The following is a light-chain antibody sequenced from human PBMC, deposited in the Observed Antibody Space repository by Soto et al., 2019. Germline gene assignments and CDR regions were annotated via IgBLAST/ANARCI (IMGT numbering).Light chain of an antibody. V-gene: IGKV3-20*01. CDR2: GAS. CDR1: QSVSSNY. J-gene: IGKJ3*01. CDR3: QQYGSSPFT. Sequence: EIGLTQSPGTLSLSPGERATLSCRASQSVSSNYLAWYQQKPGQAPRLLIYGASSRTTGTPDRFSGSGSGTDFTLTISGLEPEDFAVYYCQQYGSSPFTFGHGTKVDIK.